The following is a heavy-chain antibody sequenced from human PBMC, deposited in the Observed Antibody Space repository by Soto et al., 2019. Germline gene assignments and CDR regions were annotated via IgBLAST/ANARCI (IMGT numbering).Heavy chain of an antibody. D-gene: IGHD2-15*01. CDR1: GFAVSNTY. CDR3: ARDCSGGSCYPALGA. CDR2: IYSDGTT. V-gene: IGHV3-53*01. Sequence: ESGGGLIQPGGSLTLSCAASGFAVSNTYMSWVRQAPGRGLEWVSFIYSDGTTCYADSVKGRFTISRDTSKNTLSLQMNSLRAEDTAVYYCARDCSGGSCYPALGAWGQGTLVTVSS. J-gene: IGHJ5*02.